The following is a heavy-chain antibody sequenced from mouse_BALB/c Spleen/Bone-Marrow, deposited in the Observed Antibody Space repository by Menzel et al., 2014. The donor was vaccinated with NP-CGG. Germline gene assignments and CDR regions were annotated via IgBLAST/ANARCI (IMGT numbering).Heavy chain of an antibody. CDR1: GFTFSSYG. CDR2: INSNGGST. Sequence: VQLKESGGGLVQPGGSLKLSCAASGFTFSSYGMSWVRQTPDKRLELVATINSNGGSTYYPDSVKGRFTISRDNAKNTLYLQMNSLKSEDTAMYYCARGYYGSSYAMDYWGQGTSVTVSS. V-gene: IGHV5-6-3*01. D-gene: IGHD1-1*01. J-gene: IGHJ4*01. CDR3: ARGYYGSSYAMDY.